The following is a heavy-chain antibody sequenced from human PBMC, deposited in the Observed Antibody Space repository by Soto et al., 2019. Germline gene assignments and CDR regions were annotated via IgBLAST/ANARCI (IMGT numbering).Heavy chain of an antibody. J-gene: IGHJ4*02. V-gene: IGHV2-5*02. CDR3: AHALVLLWFGDFDY. D-gene: IGHD3-10*01. CDR2: IYWDDDK. CDR1: GFSLSTSGVG. Sequence: SGPTLVKPTQTLTLTCTFSGFSLSTSGVGVGWIRQPPGKALEWLALIYWDDDKRYSPSLKSRLTITKDTSKNQVVLTMTNMDPVDTATYYCAHALVLLWFGDFDYWGQGTLVTVSS.